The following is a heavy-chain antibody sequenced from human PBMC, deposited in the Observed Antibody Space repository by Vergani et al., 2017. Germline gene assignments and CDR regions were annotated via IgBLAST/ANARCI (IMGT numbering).Heavy chain of an antibody. CDR3: AKDSEGSSGYYYTLGDY. CDR2: ISFDGINK. J-gene: IGHJ4*02. CDR1: GFTFSSYG. Sequence: QVQLVESGGGVVQPGRSLRLSCEASGFTFSSYGMHWVRQAPGKGLEWVAVISFDGINKYYADPVKGRFTIARDNSNTTLYLQMNSLRAEDPAVYYCAKDSEGSSGYYYTLGDYWGQGTLVTVSS. D-gene: IGHD3-22*01. V-gene: IGHV3-30*18.